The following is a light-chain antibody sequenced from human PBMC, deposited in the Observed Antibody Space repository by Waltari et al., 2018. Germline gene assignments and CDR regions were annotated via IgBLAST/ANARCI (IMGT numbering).Light chain of an antibody. Sequence: QSALTQPASVSGSPGQSITISCSGIGSGVDASDFVSWFQLHPGKAPQVIIYDVTNRPAGVSARFSASKSADTASLTISGLQPEDEGDYYCSSQTLDGVVLFGGGTKLTVL. J-gene: IGLJ2*01. CDR3: SSQTLDGVVL. CDR2: DVT. CDR1: GSGVDASDF. V-gene: IGLV2-14*03.